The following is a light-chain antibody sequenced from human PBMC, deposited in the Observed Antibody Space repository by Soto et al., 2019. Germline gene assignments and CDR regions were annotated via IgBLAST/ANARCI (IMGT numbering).Light chain of an antibody. CDR2: DVS. J-gene: IGLJ1*01. V-gene: IGLV2-14*01. CDR1: SSDVGGYNY. CDR3: SSYTSSSISYV. Sequence: QSALTQPASVSGSPGQSITISCTGTSSDVGGYNYVSWYQQHPGKAPKLMIYDVSNRPSGVSNRFSGSKSGNTASLTISGLQAEDEADYYCSSYTSSSISYVFGTWTNLTVL.